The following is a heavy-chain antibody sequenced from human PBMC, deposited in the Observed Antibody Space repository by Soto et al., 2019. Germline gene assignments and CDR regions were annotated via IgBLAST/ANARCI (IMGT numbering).Heavy chain of an antibody. V-gene: IGHV4-34*01. J-gene: IGHJ5*02. CDR1: GWSFSVYH. D-gene: IGHD2-15*01. Sequence: SDTLSLTYAFYGWSFSVYHWSGIRQPPGMGLEWIGGINHSGSTNYNPSLKSRVTISVDTSKNQFSLKLSSVTAADTAVYYCARGRRDIIYCSGGSCVAAGWFDPWGQGTLVTVS. CDR2: INHSGST. CDR3: ARGRRDIIYCSGGSCVAAGWFDP.